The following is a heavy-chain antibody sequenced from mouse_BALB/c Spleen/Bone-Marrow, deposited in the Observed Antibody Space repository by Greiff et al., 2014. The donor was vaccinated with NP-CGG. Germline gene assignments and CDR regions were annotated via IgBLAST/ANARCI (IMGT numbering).Heavy chain of an antibody. J-gene: IGHJ3*01. CDR1: GYSFTGYF. D-gene: IGHD2-2*01. V-gene: IGHV1-37*01. Sequence: VQLKQSGPELVKPGASGKISCKASGYSFTGYFMKWGKQSHGKSLEGIGRINPYNGDTFYNQKFKGKATLTVDKSSSTAHMELLSLTSEDSAVYYCGRSYGYDDWFAYRGQGTLVTVSA. CDR2: INPYNGDT. CDR3: GRSYGYDDWFAY.